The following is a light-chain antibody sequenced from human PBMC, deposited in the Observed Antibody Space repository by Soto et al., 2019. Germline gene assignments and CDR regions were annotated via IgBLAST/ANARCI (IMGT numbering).Light chain of an antibody. CDR3: QQSYSTPRT. CDR1: QSISSD. V-gene: IGKV1-39*01. J-gene: IGKJ1*01. Sequence: DIQMTQSPSSLSASVGDRVTITCRASQSISSDLNWYQQKPGKAPKVLIYAASTLQSGVPSRFSGSGSGTYFTLTISSLQPEDFATYYWQQSYSTPRTFGQGTKVEIK. CDR2: AAS.